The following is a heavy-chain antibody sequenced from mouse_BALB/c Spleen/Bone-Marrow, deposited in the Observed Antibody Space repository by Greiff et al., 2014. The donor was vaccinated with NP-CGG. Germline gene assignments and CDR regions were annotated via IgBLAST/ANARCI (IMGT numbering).Heavy chain of an antibody. J-gene: IGHJ2*01. D-gene: IGHD1-2*01. CDR3: TRLGHYYDYIFDY. Sequence: VQLQQSGTVLARPGASVKMSCKASGYSFTSYWMHWVKQRPGQGLEWIGAIYPGNSDTTYNQQFKGKAKLTAVTSASTAYMELSSLTNEDSAVYYCTRLGHYYDYIFDYWGQGTTLTVSS. V-gene: IGHV1-5*01. CDR1: GYSFTSYW. CDR2: IYPGNSDT.